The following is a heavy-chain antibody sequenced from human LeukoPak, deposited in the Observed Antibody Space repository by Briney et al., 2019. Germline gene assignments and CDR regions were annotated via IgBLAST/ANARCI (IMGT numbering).Heavy chain of an antibody. D-gene: IGHD3-10*01. V-gene: IGHV3-23*01. CDR3: ARDGKWFGELGI. J-gene: IGHJ3*02. CDR1: GFTFSSYA. CDR2: ISGSGGST. Sequence: GGSLRLSCAASGFTFSSYAMSWVRQAPGKGLEWVSGISGSGGSTYYGDSVKGRFTISRDNSKNTLYLQMKSLRAEDTAVYYCARDGKWFGELGIWGQGTMVTVSS.